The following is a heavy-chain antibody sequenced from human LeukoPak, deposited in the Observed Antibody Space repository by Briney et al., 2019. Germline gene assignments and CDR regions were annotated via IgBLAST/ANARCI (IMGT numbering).Heavy chain of an antibody. CDR2: IYSGGST. D-gene: IGHD2/OR15-2a*01. Sequence: GGSLRLSCAASGFTVSSNYMSWVRQAPGKGLEWVSVIYSGGSTYYADSVKGRFTISRDNSRNLLYLHMNNLRAEDTAVYYCAKYLSRAFDSWGQGILVSVSS. V-gene: IGHV3-66*01. CDR3: AKYLSRAFDS. J-gene: IGHJ4*02. CDR1: GFTVSSNY.